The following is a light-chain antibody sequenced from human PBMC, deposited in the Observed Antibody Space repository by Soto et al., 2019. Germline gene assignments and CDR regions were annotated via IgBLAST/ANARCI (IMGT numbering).Light chain of an antibody. Sequence: QSVLTQPPSASGTPGQRVTISCSGSSSNIGSDHVYWYLQLPGTAPKLLIYRSTQRPSGVPDRFSGSKSGTSASLAISGLRSEDEADYYCAAWDDSLCRLVFGTGTKLTVL. J-gene: IGLJ1*01. CDR1: SSNIGSDH. CDR2: RST. V-gene: IGLV1-47*01. CDR3: AAWDDSLCRLV.